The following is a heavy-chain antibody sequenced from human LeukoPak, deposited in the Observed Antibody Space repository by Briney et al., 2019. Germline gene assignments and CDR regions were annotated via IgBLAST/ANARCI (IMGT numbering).Heavy chain of an antibody. Sequence: SETLSLTCTVSGGSISSGGYYWSWIRQPPGKGLEWIGYIYYSGSTYYNPSLKSRVTISVDTSKNQFSLKLSSVTAADTAVYYCASRPRGGFHWYFDLWGRGTLVTVSS. CDR2: IYYSGST. J-gene: IGHJ2*01. CDR1: GGSISSGGYY. D-gene: IGHD3-16*01. CDR3: ASRPRGGFHWYFDL. V-gene: IGHV4-61*08.